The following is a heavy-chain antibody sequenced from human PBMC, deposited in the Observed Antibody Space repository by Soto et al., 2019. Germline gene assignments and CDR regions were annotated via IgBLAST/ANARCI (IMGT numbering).Heavy chain of an antibody. CDR1: GYTFTSYG. D-gene: IGHD3-16*01. Sequence: ASVKVSCKASGYTFTSYGISWVRQAPGQGLEWMGWISAYNGNTNYAQKLQGRVTMTTDTSTSTAYMELRSLRSDDTAAYYCARGCGGGGGVENDYYGMDVWGRGTTVTVSS. V-gene: IGHV1-18*04. CDR2: ISAYNGNT. CDR3: ARGCGGGGGVENDYYGMDV. J-gene: IGHJ6*02.